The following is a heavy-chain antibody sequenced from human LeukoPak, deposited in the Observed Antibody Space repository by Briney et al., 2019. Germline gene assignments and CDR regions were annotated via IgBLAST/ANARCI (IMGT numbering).Heavy chain of an antibody. CDR1: GGSINSYY. D-gene: IGHD2-2*01. CDR3: ARGPIVPPYYAYMDV. Sequence: PSETLSLTCTVSGGSINSYYWSWIRQPPGKGLEWIGYIYYSGSTNYNPSLKSRVTISLDTSKSHFSLKLISVTAADTALYYCARGPIVPPYYAYMDVWDKGTTVTVSS. CDR2: IYYSGST. J-gene: IGHJ6*03. V-gene: IGHV4-59*01.